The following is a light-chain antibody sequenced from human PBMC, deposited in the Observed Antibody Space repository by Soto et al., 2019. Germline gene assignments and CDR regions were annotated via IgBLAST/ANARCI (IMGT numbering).Light chain of an antibody. CDR1: QSLLHSNGYNY. CDR2: LGS. CDR3: IQDLQTPRT. Sequence: DIVMTQSPLSLPVTPGEPASISCRSSQSLLHSNGYNYLDWYLQKPGQSPQLLIYLGSNRASGVPERFSGSGSGTDFTLKISRVEAEDVGVYYCIQDLQTPRTCGKGTKVEIK. J-gene: IGKJ1*01. V-gene: IGKV2-28*01.